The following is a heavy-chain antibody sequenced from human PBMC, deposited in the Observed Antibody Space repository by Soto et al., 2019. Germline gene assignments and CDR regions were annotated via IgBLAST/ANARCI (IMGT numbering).Heavy chain of an antibody. CDR2: MWFDGSKQ. CDR3: ARDPCVTNYYFDY. Sequence: QVQLVESGGGVVQPGRSLRLSCVTSGFSFSRYGFHWVRQAPGKGLEWVAVMWFDGSKQYYVDSVKGRFTISRDNSKNTLYLQMNSLRADDTAVYYCARDPCVTNYYFDYWGQGALVTVSS. V-gene: IGHV3-33*01. CDR1: GFSFSRYG. J-gene: IGHJ4*02. D-gene: IGHD4-17*01.